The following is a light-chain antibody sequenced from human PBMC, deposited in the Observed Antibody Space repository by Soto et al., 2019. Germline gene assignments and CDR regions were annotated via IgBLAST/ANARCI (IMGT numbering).Light chain of an antibody. Sequence: QSALTQPRSVSGSPGQSVTISCTGTSSDVGGYNYVSWYQQHPGKAPTLMIYDVSKRPSGVTDRFSGSKSGNTASLTISGLQAEDEADYYCCSYAGSYSYVFGTGTKVTVL. V-gene: IGLV2-11*01. CDR3: CSYAGSYSYV. CDR2: DVS. CDR1: SSDVGGYNY. J-gene: IGLJ1*01.